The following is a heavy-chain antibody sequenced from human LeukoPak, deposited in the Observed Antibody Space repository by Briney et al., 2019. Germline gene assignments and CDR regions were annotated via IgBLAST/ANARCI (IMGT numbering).Heavy chain of an antibody. CDR2: IYPGDSDT. Sequence: GESLKISCKGSGYSFTSYWIGWVRQMPGKGLEWMGIIYPGDSDTRYSPSFQGQVTISADKSISTAYLQWSSVKASDTAMYYCARHGPGETFPYSSYYYMDVWGKGTTVTVSS. CDR1: GYSFTSYW. D-gene: IGHD6-13*01. V-gene: IGHV5-51*01. J-gene: IGHJ6*03. CDR3: ARHGPGETFPYSSYYYMDV.